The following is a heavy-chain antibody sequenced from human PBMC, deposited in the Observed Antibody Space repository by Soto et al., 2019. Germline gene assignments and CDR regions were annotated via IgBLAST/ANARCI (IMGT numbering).Heavy chain of an antibody. CDR2: IRSKAYGGTT. CDR1: GFTFGDYA. V-gene: IGHV3-49*04. CDR3: TREVSYCSGGSCHLQLFDY. J-gene: IGHJ4*02. Sequence: GGSLRLSCTASGFTFGDYAMSWVRQAPGKGLEWVGFIRSKAYGGTTEYAASVKGRFTISRDDSKSIAYLQMNSLKTEDTAVYYCTREVSYCSGGSCHLQLFDYWGQGTLVTVSS. D-gene: IGHD2-15*01.